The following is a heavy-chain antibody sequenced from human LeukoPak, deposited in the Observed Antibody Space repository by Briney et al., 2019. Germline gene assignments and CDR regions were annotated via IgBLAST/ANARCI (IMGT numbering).Heavy chain of an antibody. CDR2: ISGGGETT. Sequence: GGSLRLSCAASGFTFNNYAMNWVRQAPGKGLEWVSSISGGGETTYYADSAKGRFTVSSDNSQNTLYLQMNSLRAEDTAVYYCARDYADYVGYFFFNYWGQGTLVTVSS. CDR1: GFTFNNYA. J-gene: IGHJ4*02. V-gene: IGHV3-23*01. D-gene: IGHD4-17*01. CDR3: ARDYADYVGYFFFNY.